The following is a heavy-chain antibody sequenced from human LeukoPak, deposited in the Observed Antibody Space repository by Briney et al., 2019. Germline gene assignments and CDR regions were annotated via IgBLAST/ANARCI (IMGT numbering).Heavy chain of an antibody. J-gene: IGHJ4*02. CDR3: AREDGYNSPYYFDY. D-gene: IGHD5-24*01. CDR1: GGSISSYY. CDR2: IFYSGST. Sequence: SETLSLTCTVSGGSISSYYWSWIQQPPGKGLEWIGFIFYSGSTNYNPSVKSRVTISVDTSKNQFSLKLRSVTAADTAVYYCAREDGYNSPYYFDYWGQGTLVTVSS. V-gene: IGHV4-59*01.